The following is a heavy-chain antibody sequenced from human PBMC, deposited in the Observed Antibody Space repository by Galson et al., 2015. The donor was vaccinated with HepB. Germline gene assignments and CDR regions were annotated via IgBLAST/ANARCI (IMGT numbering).Heavy chain of an antibody. CDR2: ISPYTGDT. CDR3: ARTYHNFFKTQYDYYMDV. Sequence: SVKVSCKASGYTFQRYGVTWVRQAPGQGLQWVGWISPYTGDTNYEEKLQGRVSMTTDTSTSTASMELKRLRSDDTAVYYCARTYHNFFKTQYDYYMDVWGKGTTVTV. D-gene: IGHD1-1*01. V-gene: IGHV1-18*01. J-gene: IGHJ6*03. CDR1: GYTFQRYG.